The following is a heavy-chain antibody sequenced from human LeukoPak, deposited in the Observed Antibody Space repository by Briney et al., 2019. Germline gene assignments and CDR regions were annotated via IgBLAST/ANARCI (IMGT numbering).Heavy chain of an antibody. CDR3: VRDATIEENNRWYDGLDI. CDR2: IKEDGSIK. Sequence: GGSLRLSCTASGFTFSTQYMAWVRQAPGKGLEWVANIKEDGSIKNYVDSVKGRFTISRDNAKNSLYLEMNSLSSEDTALYYCVRDATIEENNRWYDGLDIWGQGTMVTVSS. CDR1: GFTFSTQY. V-gene: IGHV3-7*03. D-gene: IGHD2-15*01. J-gene: IGHJ3*02.